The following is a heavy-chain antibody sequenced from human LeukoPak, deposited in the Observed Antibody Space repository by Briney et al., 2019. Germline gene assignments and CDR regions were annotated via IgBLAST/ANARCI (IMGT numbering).Heavy chain of an antibody. J-gene: IGHJ3*02. V-gene: IGHV3-11*04. CDR1: GFTFSDYY. CDR3: AREGYQQDDAFDI. Sequence: KPGGSLRLSCAASGFTFSDYYMSWIRQAPGKGLEWVSYISSSSSTIYYADSVKGRFTISRDNAKNSLYLQMNSLRAEDTAVYYCAREGYQQDDAFDIWGQGTMVTVSS. CDR2: ISSSSSTI. D-gene: IGHD2-2*01.